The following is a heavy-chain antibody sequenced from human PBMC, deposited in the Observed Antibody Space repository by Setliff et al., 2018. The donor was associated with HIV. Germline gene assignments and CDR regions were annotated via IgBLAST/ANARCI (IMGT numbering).Heavy chain of an antibody. Sequence: VASVKVSCKVSGYPLSELSIHLVRQAPGKGLEWMGGSDAEDGESVYAQKFQDRVTMTEDRSTDTAYMELSSLRAEDTAVYYCATVPLGDWSFDSWGQGTLVTVSS. CDR1: GYPLSELS. CDR3: ATVPLGDWSFDS. CDR2: SDAEDGES. V-gene: IGHV1-24*01. J-gene: IGHJ4*02. D-gene: IGHD3-9*01.